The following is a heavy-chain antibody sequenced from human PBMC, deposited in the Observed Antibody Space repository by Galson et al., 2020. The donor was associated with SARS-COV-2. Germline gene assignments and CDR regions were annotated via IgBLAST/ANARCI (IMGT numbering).Heavy chain of an antibody. CDR1: GFIFSDYY. V-gene: IGHV3-11*01. CDR2: ISDVGDSI. CDR3: VRRDIRNTVSDDY. J-gene: IGHJ4*02. D-gene: IGHD2-8*02. Sequence: GESLKISCAASGFIFSDYYMGWIRQAPGKRLEWLSYISDVGDSIYYADSVEGRFTISRDDAKNSLHLQMHGLRAEDTAVYYCVRRDIRNTVSDDYWGQGTLVTVSS.